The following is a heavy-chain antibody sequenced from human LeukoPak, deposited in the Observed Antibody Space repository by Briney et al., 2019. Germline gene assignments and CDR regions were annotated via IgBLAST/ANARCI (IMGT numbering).Heavy chain of an antibody. CDR2: IRYDGSNK. J-gene: IGHJ4*02. CDR3: AREGHCSSISCPPEFDY. V-gene: IGHV3-33*01. D-gene: IGHD2-2*01. CDR1: GFTFGSYV. Sequence: PGGSLRLSCAASGFTFGSYVMHWVRQAPGKGLEWVAVIRYDGSNKYYGDSVKARFTISRDNSKNTLYLQMNSLRAEDTAVYYCAREGHCSSISCPPEFDYWGQGTLVTVSS.